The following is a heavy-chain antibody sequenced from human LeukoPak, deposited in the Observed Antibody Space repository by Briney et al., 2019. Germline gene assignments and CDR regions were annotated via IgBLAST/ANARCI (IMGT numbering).Heavy chain of an antibody. V-gene: IGHV1-18*01. J-gene: IGHJ4*02. D-gene: IGHD2-2*01. CDR2: ISGNNDNP. CDR1: VYTFTNFG. Sequence: ASVKVSSKASVYTFTNFGINWGRQAPGQGVGWIAWISGNNDNPNYGQKFQGRFTVTTDSSTSTAYMELRNLRSDDTAVYYCARDGTSTDDYWGQGTLVTVSS. CDR3: ARDGTSTDDY.